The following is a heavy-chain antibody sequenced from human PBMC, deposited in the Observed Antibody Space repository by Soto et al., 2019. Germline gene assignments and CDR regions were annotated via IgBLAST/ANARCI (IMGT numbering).Heavy chain of an antibody. J-gene: IGHJ6*02. CDR3: ARVGDFNTDMVSRHYYYGMDV. CDR1: GGPFISYA. CDR2: IIPIFGTA. Sequence: SVKVSCKASGGPFISYAIIWVRQAPGQGLEWMGGIIPIFGTANYAQKFQGRVTITADKSTSTAYMELSSLRSEDTAVYYCARVGDFNTDMVSRHYYYGMDVWGQGTTVTVSS. V-gene: IGHV1-69*06. D-gene: IGHD5-18*01.